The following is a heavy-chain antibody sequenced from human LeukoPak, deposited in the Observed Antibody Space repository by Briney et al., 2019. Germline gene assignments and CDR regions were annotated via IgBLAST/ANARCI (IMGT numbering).Heavy chain of an antibody. D-gene: IGHD4-17*01. V-gene: IGHV3-48*03. CDR2: ISSSGSTL. CDR3: AKDQSDGDYSHWYFDL. Sequence: GGSLRLSCATSGFTFSSYEMNWVRQAPGKGLEWVSYISSSGSTLYYADSVKGRFTISRDNAKNSLYLQMNSLRGEDTAVYYCAKDQSDGDYSHWYFDLWGRGTLVTVSS. CDR1: GFTFSSYE. J-gene: IGHJ2*01.